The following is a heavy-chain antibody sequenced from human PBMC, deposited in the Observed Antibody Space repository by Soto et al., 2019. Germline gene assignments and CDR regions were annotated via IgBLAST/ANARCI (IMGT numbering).Heavy chain of an antibody. CDR2: IIPIFGTA. V-gene: IGHV1-69*01. J-gene: IGHJ6*02. CDR3: ARDHPTRPYYYYYGMDV. D-gene: IGHD6-25*01. CDR1: GGTFSSYA. Sequence: QVQMVQSGAEVKKPGSSVKVSCKASGGTFSSYAISWVRQAPGQGLEWMGGIIPIFGTANYAQKFQGRVTITADESTSTACIELRSLGSEATAVYYCARDHPTRPYYYYYGMDVWGQGTTVTVCS.